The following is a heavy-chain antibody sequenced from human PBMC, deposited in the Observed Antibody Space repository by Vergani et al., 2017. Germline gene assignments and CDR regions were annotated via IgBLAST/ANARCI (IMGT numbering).Heavy chain of an antibody. Sequence: QLQLQESGPGLVKPSETLSLTCTVSGGSISSSSYYWGWIRQPPGKGLEWIGSIDYSGSTYYNPSLKSRVTRAVNTSKNQFSLKLSSVTAADTAVYYCARTYYYDSSPQNAFDIWGQGTMVTVSS. CDR1: GGSISSSSYY. J-gene: IGHJ3*02. D-gene: IGHD3-22*01. CDR2: IDYSGST. V-gene: IGHV4-39*07. CDR3: ARTYYYDSSPQNAFDI.